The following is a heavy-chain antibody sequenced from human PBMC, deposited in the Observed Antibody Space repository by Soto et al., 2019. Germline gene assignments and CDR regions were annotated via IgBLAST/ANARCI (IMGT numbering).Heavy chain of an antibody. V-gene: IGHV1-2*04. J-gene: IGHJ4*02. CDR1: GYTFTGYY. D-gene: IGHD3-10*01. CDR3: ATPTPLRGAMITNINFDF. Sequence: LVKVSCKASGYTFTGYYMHWVRQAPGQGLEWMGWINPNSGGTNYAQKFQGWVTMTRDTSISTAYMELSRLRSDDTAVYYCATPTPLRGAMITNINFDFWCQGTPVTVSS. CDR2: INPNSGGT.